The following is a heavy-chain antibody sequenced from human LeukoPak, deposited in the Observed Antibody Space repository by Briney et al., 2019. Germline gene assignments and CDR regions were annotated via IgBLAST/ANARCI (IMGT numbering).Heavy chain of an antibody. V-gene: IGHV3-21*01. CDR3: ARDSRQWLVDWYFDL. D-gene: IGHD6-19*01. CDR2: ISSSSSYI. CDR1: GFTFSSYS. J-gene: IGHJ2*01. Sequence: GGSLRLSCAASGFTFSSYSMNWVRQAPGTGLEWVSSISSSSSYIYYADSVKGRFTISRDNAKNSLYLQMNSLRAEDTAVYYCARDSRQWLVDWYFDLWGRGTLVTVSS.